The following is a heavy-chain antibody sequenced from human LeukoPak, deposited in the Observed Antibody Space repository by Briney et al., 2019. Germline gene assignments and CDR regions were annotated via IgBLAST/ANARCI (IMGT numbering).Heavy chain of an antibody. CDR2: ISNSGSIM. CDR3: TRAYFASGTFHYGMDV. J-gene: IGHJ6*02. Sequence: PGGSLRRSCAASGFTCSDYYMTWIRQAPGKGLEWLSYISNSGSIMYYADPVKGRFTISRDNAKTSLYLQMYSLRAEDTAVYSCTRAYFASGTFHYGMDVWGQGTTVTVSS. D-gene: IGHD3-10*01. V-gene: IGHV3-11*01. CDR1: GFTCSDYY.